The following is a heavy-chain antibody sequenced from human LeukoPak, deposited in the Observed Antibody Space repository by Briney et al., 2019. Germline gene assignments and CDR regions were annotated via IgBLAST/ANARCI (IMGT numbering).Heavy chain of an antibody. CDR2: ISASGRST. D-gene: IGHD3-10*01. Sequence: PGGSLRLSCAASGFNFGNNAMSWVRQAPGKGLEWVSGISASGRSTYYADSVKGRFTISRDNARSTLWLQMNSPRAEDTAVYYCAKSLWFGELFSYHDYWGQGNLVTVSS. CDR1: GFNFGNNA. J-gene: IGHJ4*02. CDR3: AKSLWFGELFSYHDY. V-gene: IGHV3-23*01.